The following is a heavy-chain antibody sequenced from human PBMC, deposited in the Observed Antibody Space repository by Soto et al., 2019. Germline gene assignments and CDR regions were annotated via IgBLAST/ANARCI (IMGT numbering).Heavy chain of an antibody. CDR1: GFMFTSYG. CDR3: ARGLGCVEYADYGYVDQ. CDR2: INAYNGDT. V-gene: IGHV1-18*01. D-gene: IGHD4-17*01. Sequence: QVQLMQSGAEVKKAGASVKVSCKTSGFMFTSYGFSWVRQAPGQGLEWMGRINAYNGDTTYAQKVKGRVTLTTDTSTSTAYMERRSLRSDDTAVHYCARGLGCVEYADYGYVDQWGQGTLVTVSS. J-gene: IGHJ4*02.